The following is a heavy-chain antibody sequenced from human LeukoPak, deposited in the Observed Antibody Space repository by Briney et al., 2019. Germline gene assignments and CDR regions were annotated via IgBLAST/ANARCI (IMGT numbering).Heavy chain of an antibody. D-gene: IGHD3-3*01. CDR2: ISFSGDKRGDNT. CDR3: VGTFTVFGVISTIA. CDR1: GFTFSSYG. J-gene: IGHJ4*02. V-gene: IGHV3-23*01. Sequence: GSLRLSCAASGFTFSSYGMHWVRQAPGKGLEWVSSISFSGDKRGDNTYYAASVRGRFSISRDNSQNTVFLQMSSLRVDDTAAYYCVGTFTVFGVISTIAWGQGTLVTVSS.